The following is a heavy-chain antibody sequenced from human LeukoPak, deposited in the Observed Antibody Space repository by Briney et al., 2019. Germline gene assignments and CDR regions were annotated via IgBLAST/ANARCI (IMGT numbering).Heavy chain of an antibody. Sequence: SETLSLTCTVSGGSISNYYWSWIRQPPGKGLEWIGYIYYSGSTNYNPSLQSRVTISVDTSKNQFSLKLSSVTAADTAVYYCARAGPGNTFDIWGQGTMVTVSS. J-gene: IGHJ3*02. CDR2: IYYSGST. CDR1: GGSISNYY. D-gene: IGHD3-10*01. V-gene: IGHV4-59*01. CDR3: ARAGPGNTFDI.